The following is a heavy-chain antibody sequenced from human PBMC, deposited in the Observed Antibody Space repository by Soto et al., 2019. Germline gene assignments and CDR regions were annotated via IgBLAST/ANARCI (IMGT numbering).Heavy chain of an antibody. CDR1: GFTFRNYW. V-gene: IGHV3-7*05. CDR3: ARVAYTDNGCDF. D-gene: IGHD2-2*02. Sequence: EVQLVESGGGWVQPGGSLRLSCAVSGFTFRNYWMTWVRQAPGKGLEWVANIPPDGSQKYYVDSVKSRFTISRDNAKNLPYLQMNSLTAEDTAVYYCARVAYTDNGCDFWAQGNLVTVSS. CDR2: IPPDGSQK. J-gene: IGHJ4*02.